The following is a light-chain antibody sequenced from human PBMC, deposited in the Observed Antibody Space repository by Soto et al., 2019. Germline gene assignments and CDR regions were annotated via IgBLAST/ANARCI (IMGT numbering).Light chain of an antibody. Sequence: DIQMTQSPSTLSASVGDRVTITCRASQHINNWLAWYQQKPGKAPELLIYDASNLESGVPSRFSGSGSGTEFTLTISSLQPDDFASYYCQQYDSYWTFGLGTKVEIK. V-gene: IGKV1-5*01. CDR1: QHINNW. CDR3: QQYDSYWT. J-gene: IGKJ1*01. CDR2: DAS.